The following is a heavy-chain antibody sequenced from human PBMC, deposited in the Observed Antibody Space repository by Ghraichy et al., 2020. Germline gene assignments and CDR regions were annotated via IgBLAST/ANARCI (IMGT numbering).Heavy chain of an antibody. CDR2: ISDSGSA. J-gene: IGHJ5*01. D-gene: IGHD5-12*01. V-gene: IGHV4-59*01. Sequence: SETLSLTCAVSGGSISGYYLNWIRQPPGKGLEWIGFISDSGSAYYKSSLKSRVTISLDTSSKSFSLRMKSVTPADTAVYYCARGHTYSGSRDSWGQGTLVTVSS. CDR1: GGSISGYY. CDR3: ARGHTYSGSRDS.